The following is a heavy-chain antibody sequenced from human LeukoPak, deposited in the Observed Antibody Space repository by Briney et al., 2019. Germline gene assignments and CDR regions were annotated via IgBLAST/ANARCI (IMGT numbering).Heavy chain of an antibody. J-gene: IGHJ4*02. CDR3: ARDPAAWDY. Sequence: GGSLRLSCAASTFTFGNYWMSWVRQAPGKGLEWVANIKEDGSEEYYVDSVKGRFTISRDNTKNSLYLQMNSLRAEDTAVYYCARDPAAWDYWGQGTLVTVSS. D-gene: IGHD6-13*01. V-gene: IGHV3-7*01. CDR1: TFTFGNYW. CDR2: IKEDGSEE.